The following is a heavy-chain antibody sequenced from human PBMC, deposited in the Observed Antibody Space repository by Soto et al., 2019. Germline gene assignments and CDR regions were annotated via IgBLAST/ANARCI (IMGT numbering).Heavy chain of an antibody. CDR2: ISASDST. J-gene: IGHJ5*02. Sequence: LRLSCAASGFTLSSYGMSWVRQAPGKGLEWVSTISASDSTYYADSVKGRFTISRDNSKNTLYLQMNSLRDEDTAVYYCARGHTYSSAWYWFDPWGQGTLVTVSS. D-gene: IGHD6-19*01. CDR1: GFTLSSYG. CDR3: ARGHTYSSAWYWFDP. V-gene: IGHV3-23*01.